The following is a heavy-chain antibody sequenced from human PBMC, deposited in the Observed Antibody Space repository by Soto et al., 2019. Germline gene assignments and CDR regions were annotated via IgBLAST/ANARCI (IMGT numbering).Heavy chain of an antibody. D-gene: IGHD2-2*01. J-gene: IGHJ6*02. V-gene: IGHV1-2*02. CDR2: INPQTGGT. Sequence: ASVKVSCKASGYTFTGYYIHWVREAPGQGLEWMGWINPQTGGTSYAQKFQGRVTLSRDTSINTAYLELSRLRFDDAAVYFCARERYQVISDGMDVWGQGATVTVSS. CDR3: ARERYQVISDGMDV. CDR1: GYTFTGYY.